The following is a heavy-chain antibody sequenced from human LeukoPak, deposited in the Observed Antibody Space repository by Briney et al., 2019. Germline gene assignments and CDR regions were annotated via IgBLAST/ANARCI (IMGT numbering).Heavy chain of an antibody. V-gene: IGHV4-34*01. CDR2: INHSGTT. CDR3: ARGHVGSYVYYYYGMDV. CDR1: GFTFSDYY. D-gene: IGHD3-16*01. Sequence: GSLRLSCAASGFTFSDYYMSWIRQPPGKGLEWIGEINHSGTTNYNPSLKSRVTISLDTSKNQFSLKLSSVIAADTAVYYCARGHVGSYVYYYYGMDVWGQGTMVTVSS. J-gene: IGHJ6*02.